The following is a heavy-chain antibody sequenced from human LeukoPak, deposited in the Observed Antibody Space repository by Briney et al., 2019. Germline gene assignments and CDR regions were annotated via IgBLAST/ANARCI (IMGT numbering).Heavy chain of an antibody. Sequence: SETLSLTCTVSGGSISSSSYYWGWIRQPPGKGLEWIGSIYYSGSTYYNPSLTSRVTISVDTSKNHFSLKLSSVTAADTAVYFCARPREVISWIAFDIWGQGTMVTVSS. CDR3: ARPREVISWIAFDI. J-gene: IGHJ3*02. CDR2: IYYSGST. D-gene: IGHD3-22*01. V-gene: IGHV4-39*07. CDR1: GGSISSSSYY.